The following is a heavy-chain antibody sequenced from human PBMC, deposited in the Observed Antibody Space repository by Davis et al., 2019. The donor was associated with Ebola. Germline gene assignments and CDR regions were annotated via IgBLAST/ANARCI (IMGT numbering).Heavy chain of an antibody. Sequence: SGPTLVKPTQTLMLTCTFSGFSLSTTGVGVGWIRQPPGKALEWLALIYWDDGKRYSPSLKTRLTITKDTSKNQVVLTMTNMDPVDTATYYCARIPGDYRGYYGMDVWGKGTTVTVSS. D-gene: IGHD3-10*01. CDR2: IYWDDGK. J-gene: IGHJ6*04. CDR3: ARIPGDYRGYYGMDV. V-gene: IGHV2-5*02. CDR1: GFSLSTTGVG.